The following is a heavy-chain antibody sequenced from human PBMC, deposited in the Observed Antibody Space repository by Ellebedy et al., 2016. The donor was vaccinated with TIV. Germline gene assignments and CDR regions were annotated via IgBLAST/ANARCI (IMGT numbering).Heavy chain of an antibody. V-gene: IGHV3-7*01. J-gene: IGHJ4*02. D-gene: IGHD6-19*01. CDR1: GFTFSNYW. Sequence: GESLKISCGTSGFTFSNYWMTWVRQAPGKGLEWVANIQQDGSENYYVDSVKGRFSISRDNAKNSMYLQMNSLRDEDTAVYYCVRDQWLGRAYYFDYWGQGTLLTVSS. CDR3: VRDQWLGRAYYFDY. CDR2: IQQDGSEN.